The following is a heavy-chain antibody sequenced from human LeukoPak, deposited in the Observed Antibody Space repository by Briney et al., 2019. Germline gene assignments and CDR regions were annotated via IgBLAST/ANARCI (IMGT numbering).Heavy chain of an antibody. CDR3: AKDHYVSGRYDAFDI. J-gene: IGHJ3*02. D-gene: IGHD3-10*01. Sequence: PGGSLRLSCAASGFTFSSYAMSWVRQAQGEGLEWVSSITTSGGSTYYADSVKGRFTISRDNAKNTLYLQMNSLRAEDTAVYYCAKDHYVSGRYDAFDIWGQGTMVTVSS. CDR2: ITTSGGST. CDR1: GFTFSSYA. V-gene: IGHV3-23*01.